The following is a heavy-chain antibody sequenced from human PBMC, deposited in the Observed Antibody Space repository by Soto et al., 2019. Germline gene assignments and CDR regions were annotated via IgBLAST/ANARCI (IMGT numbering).Heavy chain of an antibody. V-gene: IGHV3-15*07. J-gene: IGHJ4*02. CDR2: VKSKVNGGTI. CDR1: GFTFNGAW. CDR3: SADLPNWGAYAFDY. Sequence: GGFLRLSWGAFGFTFNGAWINWVLQATGKGLEWVGRVKSKVNGGTIDYAAPVEGRFTISRDDSKNMLYLQMNSLNTGDTAVYYCSADLPNWGAYAFDYWGQGTLVTLSS. D-gene: IGHD7-27*01.